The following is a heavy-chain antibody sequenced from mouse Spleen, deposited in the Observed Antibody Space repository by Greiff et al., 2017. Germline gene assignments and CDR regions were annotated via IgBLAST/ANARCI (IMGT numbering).Heavy chain of an antibody. J-gene: IGHJ2*01. CDR1: GFTFSSYG. Sequence: EVQGVESGGDLVKPGGSLKLSCAASGFTFSSYGMSWVRQTPDKRLEWVATISSGGSYTYYPDSVKGRFTISRDNAKNTLYLQMSSLKSEDTAMYYCARQDYRYDGFDYWGQGTTLTGSS. CDR3: ARQDYRYDGFDY. CDR2: ISSGGSYT. V-gene: IGHV5-6*01. D-gene: IGHD2-14*01.